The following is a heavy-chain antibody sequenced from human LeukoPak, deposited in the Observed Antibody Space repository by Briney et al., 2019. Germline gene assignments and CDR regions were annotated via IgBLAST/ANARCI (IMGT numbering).Heavy chain of an antibody. Sequence: PGGPLRISGAASGFTFSSYGMHWVRQAPGKGLEWVAVIWYDGSNNYYADSVKGRFTISRDNSKNTLYLQMHSLRAEDTAVYYCARDPFPHYYGSGSYVGHWGQGTLVTVSS. V-gene: IGHV3-33*01. J-gene: IGHJ4*02. CDR1: GFTFSSYG. CDR3: ARDPFPHYYGSGSYVGH. CDR2: IWYDGSNN. D-gene: IGHD3-10*01.